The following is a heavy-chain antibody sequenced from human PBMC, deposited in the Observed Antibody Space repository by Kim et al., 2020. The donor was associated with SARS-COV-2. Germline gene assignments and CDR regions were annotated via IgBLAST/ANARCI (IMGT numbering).Heavy chain of an antibody. D-gene: IGHD6-13*01. V-gene: IGHV3-9*01. J-gene: IGHJ4*02. CDR3: AKVHSSSWDGSGYYFDY. Sequence: VKCRFTISRDNAKNSLYLQMISLRAEDTALYYCAKVHSSSWDGSGYYFDYWGQGTLVTVSS.